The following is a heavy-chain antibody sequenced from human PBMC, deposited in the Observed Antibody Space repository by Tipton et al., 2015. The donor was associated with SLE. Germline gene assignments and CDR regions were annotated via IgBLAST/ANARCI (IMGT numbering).Heavy chain of an antibody. CDR1: GGSFSGYY. V-gene: IGHV4-34*01. J-gene: IGHJ6*03. D-gene: IGHD6-19*01. Sequence: TLSLTCAVYGGSFSGYYWSWIRLPPGKGLEWIGEINHSGSTNYNPSLKSRVSISVDTSKNQFSLKLSSVTAADTAVYYCARRRAVAGRVPYYMDVWGKGTTVTVSS. CDR3: ARRRAVAGRVPYYMDV. CDR2: INHSGST.